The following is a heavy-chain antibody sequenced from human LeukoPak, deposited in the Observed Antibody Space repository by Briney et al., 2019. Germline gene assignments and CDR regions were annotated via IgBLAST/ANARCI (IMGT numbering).Heavy chain of an antibody. J-gene: IGHJ5*02. CDR3: ARDPIVGAKGNWFDP. CDR1: GFTFSRHA. V-gene: IGHV3-30-3*01. Sequence: PGRSLRLSCAASGFTFSRHAIHWVRQARDKGLEWVALISYDGNNKYYADSVKGRFTISRDNFKNTLYLQMNSLRAEDTAVYYCARDPIVGAKGNWFDPWGQGTLVTVSS. D-gene: IGHD1-26*01. CDR2: ISYDGNNK.